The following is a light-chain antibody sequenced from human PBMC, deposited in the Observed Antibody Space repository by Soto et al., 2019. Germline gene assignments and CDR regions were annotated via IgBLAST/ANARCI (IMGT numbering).Light chain of an antibody. CDR1: SNDVGGYHY. Sequence: QSVLTQPASVSGSPGQSITISRTGTSNDVGGYHYVSWYQQHPGKAPKLMIYEVSNRPSGVSNRFSGSKSGNTASLTISGLQAEDESDYYCSSYTSSATVVFGGGTKLTVL. J-gene: IGLJ2*01. CDR3: SSYTSSATVV. CDR2: EVS. V-gene: IGLV2-14*01.